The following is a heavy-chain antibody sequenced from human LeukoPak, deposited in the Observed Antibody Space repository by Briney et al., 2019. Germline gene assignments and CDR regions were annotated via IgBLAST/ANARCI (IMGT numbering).Heavy chain of an antibody. CDR2: INHSGST. V-gene: IGHV4-34*01. CDR3: ATTYGSAFDP. J-gene: IGHJ5*02. D-gene: IGHD3-10*01. Sequence: SETLSLTCAVYGGSFSGYYWSWIRQPPGKGLEWIGEINHSGSTNYNPSLKSRVTISVDTSKNQFSLKLSSVTAADTAVYYCATTYGSAFDPWGQGTLVTVSS. CDR1: GGSFSGYY.